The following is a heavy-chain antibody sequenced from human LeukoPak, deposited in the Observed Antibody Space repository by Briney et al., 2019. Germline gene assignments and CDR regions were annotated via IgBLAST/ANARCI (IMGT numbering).Heavy chain of an antibody. J-gene: IGHJ4*02. CDR2: IYYSGST. CDR1: GGSISSSTYY. Sequence: SETLSLTCTVSGGSISSSTYYWGWIRQPPGKGLEWIGSIYYSGSTFYNPSLKSRVTISVDTSKNQFSLKLSSVTAADTAVYYCARGEGSEGLAYCGGDCYSPQTYFDYWGQGTLVTVSS. V-gene: IGHV4-39*01. CDR3: ARGEGSEGLAYCGGDCYSPQTYFDY. D-gene: IGHD2-21*02.